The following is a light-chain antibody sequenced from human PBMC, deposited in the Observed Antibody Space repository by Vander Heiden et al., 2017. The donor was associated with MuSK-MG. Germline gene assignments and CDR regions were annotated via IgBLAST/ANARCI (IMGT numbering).Light chain of an antibody. V-gene: IGKV3-15*01. CDR1: QTVNSN. CDR2: GAS. Sequence: EIVMTQSPATLSVSPGEGATVSCRASQTVNSNLAWYQQKPGQAPRLLIYGASTRATGVPARFSGSGSGTEFTLTISSLQSEDFAVYYCQQYNDWPPLTFGGGTKVEIK. J-gene: IGKJ4*01. CDR3: QQYNDWPPLT.